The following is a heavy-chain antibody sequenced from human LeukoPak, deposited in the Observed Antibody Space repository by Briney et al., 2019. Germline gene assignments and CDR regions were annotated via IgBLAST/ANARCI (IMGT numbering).Heavy chain of an antibody. D-gene: IGHD5-12*01. CDR3: ARVRRNSGNKYFDP. J-gene: IGHJ5*02. Sequence: SQTLSLTCTVSGGSISSGNYYWSWIRQPAGMGLEWIGRICISGGTDYNPSLKSRLTISIDTSKNQFYLRLSSVTAADTAVYYCARVRRNSGNKYFDPWGQGTRVTVSS. CDR2: ICISGGT. V-gene: IGHV4-61*02. CDR1: GGSISSGNYY.